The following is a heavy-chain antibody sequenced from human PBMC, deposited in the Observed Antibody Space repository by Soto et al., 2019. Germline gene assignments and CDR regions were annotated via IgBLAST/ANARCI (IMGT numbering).Heavy chain of an antibody. D-gene: IGHD6-13*01. V-gene: IGHV3-23*01. CDR3: ARYRQQLVLFRYYMDV. CDR1: GFTFSSYA. J-gene: IGHJ6*03. CDR2: ISGSGSST. Sequence: QPGGSLRLSCAACGFTFSSYAMSWVRQAPGKGLEWVSAISGSGSSTYYADSVKGRFTISRDNAKNSLYLQMNSLRAEDTAVYYCARYRQQLVLFRYYMDVWGKGTTVTVSS.